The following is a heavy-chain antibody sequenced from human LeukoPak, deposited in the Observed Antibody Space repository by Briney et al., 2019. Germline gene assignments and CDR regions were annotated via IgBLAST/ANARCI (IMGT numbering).Heavy chain of an antibody. CDR1: GFTFSSYA. J-gene: IGHJ6*02. V-gene: IGHV3-23*01. CDR3: ARELSPGHDFWSGYSYYYYGMDV. CDR2: ISGSGGST. Sequence: GGSLRLSCAASGFTFSSYAMSWVRQAPGKGLEWVSAISGSGGSTYYADSVKGRFTISRDNSKNTLYLQMNSLRAEDTAVYYCARELSPGHDFWSGYSYYYYGMDVWGQGTTVTVSS. D-gene: IGHD3-3*01.